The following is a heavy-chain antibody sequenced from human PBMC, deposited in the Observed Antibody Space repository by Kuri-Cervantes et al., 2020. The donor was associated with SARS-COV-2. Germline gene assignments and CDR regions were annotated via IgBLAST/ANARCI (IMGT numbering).Heavy chain of an antibody. CDR2: ISSSSSYI. CDR3: AREVAAAGY. CDR1: GFQFDDYT. Sequence: GESLKISCAASGFQFDDYTMHWVRQPPGKGLEWVSSISSSSSYIYYADSVKGRFTISRDNAKNSLYLQMNSLRAEDTAVYYCAREVAAAGYWGQGTLVTVSS. D-gene: IGHD6-13*01. V-gene: IGHV3-21*01. J-gene: IGHJ4*02.